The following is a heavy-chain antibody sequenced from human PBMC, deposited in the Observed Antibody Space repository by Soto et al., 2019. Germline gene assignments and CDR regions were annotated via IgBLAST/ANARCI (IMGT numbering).Heavy chain of an antibody. CDR3: ARSRYSYGYLVDY. CDR2: IYYSGST. D-gene: IGHD5-18*01. V-gene: IGHV4-31*03. Sequence: SETLSLTCTVSGGSISSGGYYWSWIRQHPGKGLEWIGYIYYSGSTYYNPSLKSRVTISVDTSKNQFSLKLSSVTAADTAVYYCARSRYSYGYLVDYWGQGTLVSAPQ. CDR1: GGSISSGGYY. J-gene: IGHJ4*02.